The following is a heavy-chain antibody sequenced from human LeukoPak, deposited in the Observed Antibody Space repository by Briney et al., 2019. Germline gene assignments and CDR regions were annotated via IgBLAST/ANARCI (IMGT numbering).Heavy chain of an antibody. CDR1: GYTLTELS. V-gene: IGHV1-24*01. Sequence: ASVKVSCKVSGYTLTELSMHWVRQAPGKGLEWMGGFDPEDGETIYAQKFQGRGTVTEDTSTDTAYMELSSLRSEDTAVYYCATGLVLPADYWGQGTLVTVSS. D-gene: IGHD2-2*01. J-gene: IGHJ4*02. CDR2: FDPEDGET. CDR3: ATGLVLPADY.